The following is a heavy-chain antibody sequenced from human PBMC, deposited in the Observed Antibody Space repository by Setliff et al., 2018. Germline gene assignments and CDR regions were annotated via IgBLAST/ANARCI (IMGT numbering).Heavy chain of an antibody. D-gene: IGHD3-16*01. Sequence: ESLKISCKGSGYSFSTYWIGWVRQMPGKGLEWMGVIYPGDPDTRYSPSFQGQVTISADKSSSTAYLQWSSLKPSDTAVYYCARDDLTGGGDCWGQETLVTVSS. CDR3: ARDDLTGGGDC. V-gene: IGHV5-51*01. J-gene: IGHJ4*02. CDR1: GYSFSTYW. CDR2: IYPGDPDT.